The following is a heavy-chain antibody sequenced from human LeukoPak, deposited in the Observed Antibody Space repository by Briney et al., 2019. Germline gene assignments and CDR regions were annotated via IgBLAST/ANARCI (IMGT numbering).Heavy chain of an antibody. Sequence: SETLSLTCTVSGGSISSYYWSWIRQPPGKGLEWIGYIYYSGSTDYNPSLKNRVTISVDTSKNQFSLDLSSVTAADTAVYYCARARYNWFDPWGQGTLVTVSS. CDR2: IYYSGST. V-gene: IGHV4-59*01. J-gene: IGHJ5*02. CDR3: ARARYNWFDP. CDR1: GGSISSYY.